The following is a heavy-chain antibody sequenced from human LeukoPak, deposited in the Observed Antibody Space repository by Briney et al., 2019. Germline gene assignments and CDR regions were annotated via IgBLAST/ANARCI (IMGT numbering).Heavy chain of an antibody. CDR2: ISGRADST. Sequence: GGSLRLSCAASGFVFSNYAMSWVRHAPGRGLELVSTISGRADSTYSADSVRGRFTIHRDSYKNTLSLQMDSLRAEDTAVYYCARSPLIRESYGDKIVKFDYWGQGTLATVSS. CDR1: GFVFSNYA. CDR3: ARSPLIRESYGDKIVKFDY. D-gene: IGHD4-17*01. J-gene: IGHJ4*02. V-gene: IGHV3-23*01.